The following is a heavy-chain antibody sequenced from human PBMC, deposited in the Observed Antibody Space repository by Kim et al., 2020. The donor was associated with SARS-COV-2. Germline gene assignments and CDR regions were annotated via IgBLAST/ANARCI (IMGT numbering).Heavy chain of an antibody. CDR3: ARGSSGWTGYYYGMDV. J-gene: IGHJ6*02. V-gene: IGHV3-20*01. Sequence: DSVKVRFTITRDNAKNSLYLKMNSLRAEDTALYHCARGSSGWTGYYYGMDVWGQGTTVTVSS. D-gene: IGHD6-19*01.